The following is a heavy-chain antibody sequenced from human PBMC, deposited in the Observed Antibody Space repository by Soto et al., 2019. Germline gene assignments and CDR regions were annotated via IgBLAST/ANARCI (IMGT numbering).Heavy chain of an antibody. V-gene: IGHV3-21*01. CDR3: ARDRDTVVVPAAPRDAFDI. CDR1: GFTFSSYS. D-gene: IGHD2-2*01. Sequence: GGSLRLSCAASGFTFSSYSMNWVRQAPGKGLEWVSSISSSSSYIYYADSVKGRFTISRDNAKNSLYLQMNSLRAEDTAVYYCARDRDTVVVPAAPRDAFDIWGQGTMVTVSS. J-gene: IGHJ3*02. CDR2: ISSSSSYI.